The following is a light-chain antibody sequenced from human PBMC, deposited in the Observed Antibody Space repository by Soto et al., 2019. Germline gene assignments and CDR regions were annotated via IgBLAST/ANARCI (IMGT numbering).Light chain of an antibody. V-gene: IGLV2-8*01. J-gene: IGLJ3*02. CDR1: SSDVGGYNY. CDR2: EVT. Sequence: QSALTQPPSASGSPGQSVTISCTGTSSDVGGYNYVSWYPQYPGRAPKLMIYEVTKRPSGVPDRFSGSKSGNTDSLTVSGLQVEDEADYYCSSYAASNNFYFVFGGGTKLTVL. CDR3: SSYAASNNFYFV.